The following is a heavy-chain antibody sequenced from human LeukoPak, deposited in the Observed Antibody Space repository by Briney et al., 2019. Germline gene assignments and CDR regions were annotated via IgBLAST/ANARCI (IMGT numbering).Heavy chain of an antibody. Sequence: GGSLRLSCVASGFTVNWNTMNWVRQAPGKGLEWVSASYSTGNTYYADSVKGRFTMFRDNSENTVYLEMSSLRAEDSAMYYCARDPKTTVIYNWFDPWGQGTLVTVAS. V-gene: IGHV3-53*01. D-gene: IGHD4-17*01. CDR2: SYSTGNT. CDR1: GFTVNWNT. J-gene: IGHJ5*02. CDR3: ARDPKTTVIYNWFDP.